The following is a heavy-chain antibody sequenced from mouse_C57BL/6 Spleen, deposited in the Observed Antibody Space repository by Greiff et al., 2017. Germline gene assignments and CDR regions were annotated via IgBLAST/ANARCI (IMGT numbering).Heavy chain of an antibody. CDR1: GYTFTSYG. CDR2: IYPRSGNT. V-gene: IGHV1-81*01. Sequence: LQESGAELARPGASVKLSCKASGYTFTSYGISWVKQRTGQGLEWIGEIYPRSGNTYYNEKFKGKATLTADKSSSTAYMELRSLTSEDSAVYFCARLGTLHREWYYFCYWGQGATLTVSS. CDR3: ARLGTLHREWYYFCY. D-gene: IGHD1-2*01. J-gene: IGHJ2*01.